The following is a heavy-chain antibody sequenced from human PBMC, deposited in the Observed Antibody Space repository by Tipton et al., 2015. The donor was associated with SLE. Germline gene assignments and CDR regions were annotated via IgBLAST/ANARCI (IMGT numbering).Heavy chain of an antibody. CDR2: IYYSGST. CDR1: GGSISSYY. J-gene: IGHJ3*02. CDR3: ARSLATDALDI. V-gene: IGHV4-59*08. Sequence: LRLSCTVSGGSISSYYWSWIRQPPGKGLEWIGYIYYSGSTNYNPSLQSRVTISVDTSKNQFSLKLSSVTAADTAVYYCARSLATDALDIGGQGTMVNVSS.